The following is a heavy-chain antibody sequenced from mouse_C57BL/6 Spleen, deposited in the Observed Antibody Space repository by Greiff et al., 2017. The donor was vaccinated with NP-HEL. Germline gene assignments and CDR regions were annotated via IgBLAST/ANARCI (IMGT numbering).Heavy chain of an antibody. CDR1: GFNIKDYY. CDR2: IDPEDGDT. CDR3: TPGLSTPHYFDY. D-gene: IGHD1-1*01. V-gene: IGHV14-1*01. J-gene: IGHJ2*01. Sequence: VQLQQSGAELVRPGASVKLSCTASGFNIKDYYMHWVKQRPEQGLEWIGRIDPEDGDTEYAPKFQGKAIMTADTTSNTTYLQLSSLTSEDTAVYYCTPGLSTPHYFDYWGQGTTLTVSS.